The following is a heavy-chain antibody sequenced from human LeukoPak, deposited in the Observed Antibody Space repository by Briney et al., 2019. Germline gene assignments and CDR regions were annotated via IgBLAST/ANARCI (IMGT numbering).Heavy chain of an antibody. D-gene: IGHD1-26*01. CDR2: IDGDGSST. J-gene: IGHJ4*02. V-gene: IGHV3-74*01. CDR3: ARSIVGACFDC. Sequence: GGSLRLSCAASGFTFSRYWMHWVRHAPGKGLVWVSRIDGDGSSTNYAGSVKGRFTISRDNARNTLYLQMNSLRAEDTAVYYCARSIVGACFDCWGQGTLVTVSS. CDR1: GFTFSRYW.